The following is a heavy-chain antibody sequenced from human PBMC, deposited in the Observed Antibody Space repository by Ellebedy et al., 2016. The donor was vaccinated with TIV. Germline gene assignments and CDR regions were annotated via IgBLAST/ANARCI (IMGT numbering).Heavy chain of an antibody. Sequence: GESLKISCAVSGFTFSSYAMRWVRQAPGKGLEWVAGIRGSGASTYYANSVKGRFTISRDTSNNTLYLQMNSLRAEDTAVYSCAKDPYGGTYFQFDPWGQGTLVTVSS. CDR1: GFTFSSYA. CDR2: IRGSGAST. D-gene: IGHD1-26*01. V-gene: IGHV3-23*01. J-gene: IGHJ5*02. CDR3: AKDPYGGTYFQFDP.